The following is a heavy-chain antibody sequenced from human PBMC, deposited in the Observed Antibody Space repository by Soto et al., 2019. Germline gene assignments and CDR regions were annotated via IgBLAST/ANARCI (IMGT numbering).Heavy chain of an antibody. J-gene: IGHJ6*03. D-gene: IGHD6-13*01. CDR1: GFTFSNYE. CDR3: ARRGYGSRWPNVYMDV. Sequence: AQLVESGGGLVQPGGSLRLSCAASGFTFSNYEMHWVRQAPGKGLEYVSGISNNGAHTDYAKSVKGRFTISRDNSEHTLYLQMGSLRAEDMALYYCARRGYGSRWPNVYMDVWGKGTTVTVSS. CDR2: ISNNGAHT. V-gene: IGHV3-64*01.